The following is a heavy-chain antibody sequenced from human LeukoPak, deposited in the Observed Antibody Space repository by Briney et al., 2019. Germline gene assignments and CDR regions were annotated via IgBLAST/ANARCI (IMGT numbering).Heavy chain of an antibody. Sequence: GESLKISCKGSGYSFTSYWIGWVRQMPGKGLEWMGIIYPGDSDTRYSPSFQGQVTISADKSISTAYLQWSSLKASDTAMYYCARPGSDPSITMTDAFDIWGQGTMATVSS. D-gene: IGHD3-22*01. CDR1: GYSFTSYW. V-gene: IGHV5-51*01. CDR2: IYPGDSDT. CDR3: ARPGSDPSITMTDAFDI. J-gene: IGHJ3*02.